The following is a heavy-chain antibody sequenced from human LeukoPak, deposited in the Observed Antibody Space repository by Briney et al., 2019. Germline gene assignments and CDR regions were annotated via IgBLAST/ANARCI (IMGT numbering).Heavy chain of an antibody. CDR2: IYYSGST. D-gene: IGHD3-22*01. Sequence: SETLSLTCTVSGGSISSYYWSWIRQPPGKGLEWIGYIYYSGSTNYNPSLKSRVTISVDTSKNQFSLKLSSVTAADTAVYYCARTTKTDYYYDSSGNAEYFQHWGQGTLVTVSS. J-gene: IGHJ1*01. V-gene: IGHV4-59*01. CDR1: GGSISSYY. CDR3: ARTTKTDYYYDSSGNAEYFQH.